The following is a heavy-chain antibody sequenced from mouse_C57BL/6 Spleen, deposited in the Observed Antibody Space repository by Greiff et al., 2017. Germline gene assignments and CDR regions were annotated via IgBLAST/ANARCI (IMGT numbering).Heavy chain of an antibody. Sequence: QVQLKESGAELVRPGASVTLSCKASGYTFTDYEMHWVKQTPVHGLEWIGAIDPETGGTAYNQKFKGKAILTADKSSSTAYMELRSLTSEDSAVYYCTRVGPDYWGQGTTLTVSS. V-gene: IGHV1-15*01. CDR3: TRVGPDY. D-gene: IGHD4-1*01. J-gene: IGHJ2*01. CDR2: IDPETGGT. CDR1: GYTFTDYE.